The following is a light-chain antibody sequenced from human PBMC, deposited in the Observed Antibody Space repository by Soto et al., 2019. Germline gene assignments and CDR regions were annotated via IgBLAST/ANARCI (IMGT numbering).Light chain of an antibody. V-gene: IGKV1-39*01. Sequence: DIQMTQSPASLSASVGDRVTITCRASQTISSYLNWYQQKAGAAPKLLIYSASTLQSGVPSRFSGSGFGTDYTLTISSLQPADFAVYYCQQTFRTPHTFGQGTKLDIQ. CDR2: SAS. J-gene: IGKJ2*01. CDR1: QTISSY. CDR3: QQTFRTPHT.